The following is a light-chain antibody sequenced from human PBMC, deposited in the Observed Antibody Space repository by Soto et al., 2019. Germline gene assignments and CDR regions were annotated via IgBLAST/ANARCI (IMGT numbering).Light chain of an antibody. CDR3: QQYNTYPPT. J-gene: IGKJ4*01. CDR2: VAS. CDR1: HDIKNF. Sequence: DIQMTQSPSSVSASVGDRVSITCRASHDIKNFLTWFQQKPGKAPKSLISVASRFQSGVPSRFSVSGSGTVFTLTISSLQPEDVATYYCQQYNTYPPTFGGGTKVEIK. V-gene: IGKV1-16*01.